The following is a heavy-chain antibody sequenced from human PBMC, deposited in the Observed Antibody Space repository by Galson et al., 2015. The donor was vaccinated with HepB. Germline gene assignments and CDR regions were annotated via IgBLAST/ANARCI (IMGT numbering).Heavy chain of an antibody. CDR3: ARDPSSFWQQLVRYYYYGMDV. D-gene: IGHD6-13*01. Sequence: SVKVSCKASGGTFSSYAISWVRQAPGQGLEWMGGIIPIFGTANYAQKFQGRVTITADKSTSTAYMELSSLRSEDTAVYYCARDPSSFWQQLVRYYYYGMDVWGQGTTVTVSS. J-gene: IGHJ6*02. V-gene: IGHV1-69*06. CDR2: IIPIFGTA. CDR1: GGTFSSYA.